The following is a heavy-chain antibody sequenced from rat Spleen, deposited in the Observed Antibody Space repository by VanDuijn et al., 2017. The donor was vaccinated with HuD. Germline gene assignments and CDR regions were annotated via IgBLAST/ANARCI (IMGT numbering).Heavy chain of an antibody. CDR2: ITNASGRT. D-gene: IGHD1-10*01. CDR1: GFIFSDHY. CDR3: ARGGNYDFDY. J-gene: IGHJ2*01. V-gene: IGHV5-25*01. Sequence: EVQLVESDGDIVRPGRSLKLSCAASGFIFSDHYVAWVRQAPGKGLEWVASITNASGRTYYPDSVKGRFTISRDTAQNTLYLQMNSLRSEDTATYYCARGGNYDFDYWGQGVMVTVSS.